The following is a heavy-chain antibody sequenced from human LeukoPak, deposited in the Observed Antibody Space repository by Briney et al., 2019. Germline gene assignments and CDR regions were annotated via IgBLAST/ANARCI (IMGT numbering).Heavy chain of an antibody. D-gene: IGHD2-2*01. Sequence: WRSLRLSCAASGFTFSSYAMHWVRQAPGKGLEWVAVISYDGSNKYYADSVKGRFTISRDNSKNTLYLQMNSLRAEDTAVYYCARSYCSSTSCYANYYYYGMDVWGQGTTVTVSS. V-gene: IGHV3-30-3*01. CDR1: GFTFSSYA. CDR3: ARSYCSSTSCYANYYYYGMDV. CDR2: ISYDGSNK. J-gene: IGHJ6*02.